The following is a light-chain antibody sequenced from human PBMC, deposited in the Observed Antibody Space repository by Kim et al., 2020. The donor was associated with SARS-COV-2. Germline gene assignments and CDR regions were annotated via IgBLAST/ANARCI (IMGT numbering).Light chain of an antibody. CDR3: SSYAGSNNFVV. J-gene: IGLJ2*01. V-gene: IGLV2-8*01. CDR1: SSDSGGYNY. Sequence: QSVTISCTGTSSDSGGYNYVSWYQQHPGKVPKLMIYEVSKRPSGVPDRFSGSKSDNTASLTVSGLQAEDEADYYCSSYAGSNNFVVFGGGTQLTVL. CDR2: EVS.